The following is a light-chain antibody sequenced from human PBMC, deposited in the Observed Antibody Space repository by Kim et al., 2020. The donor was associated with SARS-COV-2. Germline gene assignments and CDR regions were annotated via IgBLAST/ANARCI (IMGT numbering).Light chain of an antibody. Sequence: QTAPLTCTGNSNNVGNQGAAWLQQHQGHPPKLLSYRNNNRPSGISERLSASRSGNTASLTITGLQPEDEADYYCSAWDSSLSALVFGGGTKLTVL. V-gene: IGLV10-54*01. J-gene: IGLJ2*01. CDR1: SNNVGNQG. CDR2: RNN. CDR3: SAWDSSLSALV.